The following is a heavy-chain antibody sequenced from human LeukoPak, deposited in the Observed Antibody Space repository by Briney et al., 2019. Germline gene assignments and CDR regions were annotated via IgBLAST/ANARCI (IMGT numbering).Heavy chain of an antibody. V-gene: IGHV1-46*01. CDR1: EYTLTNYY. Sequence: ASVKVSCKASEYTLTNYYMHWVRRAPGQGLEWMGIINPSGGDTSHAQKFQGRVTMTWDTSTSTVYMELSSLRSEDTAVYYCARDHYGDYYFDSWGQGTLVTVSS. J-gene: IGHJ4*02. CDR2: INPSGGDT. CDR3: ARDHYGDYYFDS. D-gene: IGHD4-17*01.